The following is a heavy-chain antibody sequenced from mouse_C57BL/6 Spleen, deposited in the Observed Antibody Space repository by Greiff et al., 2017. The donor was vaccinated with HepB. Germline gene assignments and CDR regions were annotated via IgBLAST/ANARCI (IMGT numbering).Heavy chain of an antibody. V-gene: IGHV1-63*01. CDR3: ARFPYAYYFDY. Sequence: VQVVESGAELVRPGTSVKMSCKASGYTFTNYWIGWAKQRPGHGLEWIGDIYPGGGYTNYNEKFKGKATLTADKSSSTAYMQFSSLTSEDSAIYYCARFPYAYYFDYWGQGTTLTVSS. J-gene: IGHJ2*01. CDR1: GYTFTNYW. D-gene: IGHD6-5*01. CDR2: IYPGGGYT.